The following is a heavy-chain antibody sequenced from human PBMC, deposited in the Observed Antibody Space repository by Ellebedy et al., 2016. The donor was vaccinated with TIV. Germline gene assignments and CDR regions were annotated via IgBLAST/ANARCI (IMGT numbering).Heavy chain of an antibody. Sequence: GESLKISCAASGFPFDSYVMNWVRQAPGKGLEWVALISYDGRNKYFADSVQGRFTISRDNSQNTLYLLMNSLRGDDTAIYYCARALNHADTVSTAPLDCWGQGTLVTVSS. CDR1: GFPFDSYV. V-gene: IGHV3-30*04. D-gene: IGHD5/OR15-5a*01. CDR2: ISYDGRNK. J-gene: IGHJ4*02. CDR3: ARALNHADTVSTAPLDC.